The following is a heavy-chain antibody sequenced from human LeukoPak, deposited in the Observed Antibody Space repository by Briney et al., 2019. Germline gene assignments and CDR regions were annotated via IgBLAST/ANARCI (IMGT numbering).Heavy chain of an antibody. Sequence: GGSLRLSCAASGFTFSNAWMSWVRQGPGKGLEWVANIKQDGSEKYYVDSVKGRFTISRDNAKNSLYLQMNSLRAEDTAVYYCARRRGYSYQSWFDPWGQGTLVTVSS. CDR1: GFTFSNAW. CDR3: ARRRGYSYQSWFDP. D-gene: IGHD5-18*01. CDR2: IKQDGSEK. J-gene: IGHJ5*02. V-gene: IGHV3-7*01.